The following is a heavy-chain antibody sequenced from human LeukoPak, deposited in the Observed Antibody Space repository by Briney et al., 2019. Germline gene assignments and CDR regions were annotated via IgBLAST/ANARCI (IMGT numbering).Heavy chain of an antibody. Sequence: GGSLRLSCTASGFTFSSYAIHWVRQAPGKGLEWVAVISYDGSNKYYADSVKGRFTISRDNSKNTLYLQMNSLRADDTAVYYCARGQRAHVEWYYYMDVWGKGTTVTVSS. CDR3: ARGQRAHVEWYYYMDV. CDR2: ISYDGSNK. CDR1: GFTFSSYA. J-gene: IGHJ6*03. V-gene: IGHV3-30*04. D-gene: IGHD1-26*01.